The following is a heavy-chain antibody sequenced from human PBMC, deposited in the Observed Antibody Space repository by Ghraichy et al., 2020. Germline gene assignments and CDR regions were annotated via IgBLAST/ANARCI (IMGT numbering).Heavy chain of an antibody. CDR3: TRDPLYYYGSGSLP. CDR2: IYYTGDT. D-gene: IGHD3-10*01. Sequence: SETLSLTCTVSGGFISTYYWRWIRQPPGKGLEWIGDIYYTGDTKYNPSLKSRVTMSVDTSKNQFSLKLRSVTAADTAVYYCTRDPLYYYGSGSLPWGQGTLVTVSS. J-gene: IGHJ5*02. CDR1: GGFISTYY. V-gene: IGHV4-59*01.